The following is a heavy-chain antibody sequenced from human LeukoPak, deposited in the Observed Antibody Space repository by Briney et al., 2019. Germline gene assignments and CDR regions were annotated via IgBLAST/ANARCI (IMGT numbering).Heavy chain of an antibody. V-gene: IGHV1-18*01. CDR2: ISAYNGNT. CDR1: GYTFTSYG. J-gene: IGHJ4*02. Sequence: ASVKVSCKASGYTFTSYGINWVRQAPGQGLEWMGWISAYNGNTNYAQKLQGRVTMTTDTSTSTAYMELRSLRSDDTAMYYCATIGSSREFEYFDYWGQGTLVTVSS. D-gene: IGHD2/OR15-2a*01. CDR3: ATIGSSREFEYFDY.